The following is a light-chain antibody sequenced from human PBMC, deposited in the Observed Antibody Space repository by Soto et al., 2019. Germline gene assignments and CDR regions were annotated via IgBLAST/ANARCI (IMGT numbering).Light chain of an antibody. Sequence: QSALTQPASVSGSPGQSITISCTGTSSDVGGYNYVSWYQQYPGKAPKLMIYDVSNRPSGVSNRFSGSKSGNTASLTISGLQAEDEADYYCSSYTSSSTSYVFGTGTKLTV. CDR3: SSYTSSSTSYV. CDR2: DVS. V-gene: IGLV2-14*01. J-gene: IGLJ1*01. CDR1: SSDVGGYNY.